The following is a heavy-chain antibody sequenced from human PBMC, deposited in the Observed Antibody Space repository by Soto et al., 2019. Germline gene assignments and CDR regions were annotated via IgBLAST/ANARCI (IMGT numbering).Heavy chain of an antibody. D-gene: IGHD3-10*01. Sequence: ESGGGVVQPGRSLRLSCAASGFTFSSYGMHWVRQAPGKGLEWVAVIWYDGSNKYYADSVKGRFTISRDNSKNTLYLQMNSLRAEDTAVYYCARDLSDYYGSGSMGWFDPWGQGTLVTVSS. V-gene: IGHV3-33*01. CDR1: GFTFSSYG. CDR3: ARDLSDYYGSGSMGWFDP. J-gene: IGHJ5*02. CDR2: IWYDGSNK.